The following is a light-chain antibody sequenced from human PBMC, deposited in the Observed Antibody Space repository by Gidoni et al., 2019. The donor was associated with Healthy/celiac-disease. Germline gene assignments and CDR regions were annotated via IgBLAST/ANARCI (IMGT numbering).Light chain of an antibody. J-gene: IGLJ3*02. CDR1: SSNIGNNA. V-gene: IGLV1-36*01. CDR2: YDD. CDR3: AAWDDSLNGPG. Sequence: QSVLTQPPSVSEAPRQRVTISCSGSSSNIGNNAVNWYQHLPGKAPKLLIYYDDLLPSGVSDRFSGSKSGTSASLASSGLQSEDEADYYCAAWDDSLNGPGFGGGTKLTVL.